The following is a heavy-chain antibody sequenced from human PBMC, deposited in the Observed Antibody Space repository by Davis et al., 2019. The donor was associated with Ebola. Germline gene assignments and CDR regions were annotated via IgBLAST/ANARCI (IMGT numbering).Heavy chain of an antibody. CDR1: GFTFTSSA. J-gene: IGHJ4*02. Sequence: SVKVSCKASGFTFTSSAMQWVRQARGQRLEWIGWIVVGSGNTNYAQKFQERVTITRDMSTSTAYMELSSLRFEDTAVYYCAAPNYYDSSGYYAFDYWGQGTLVTVSS. CDR3: AAPNYYDSSGYYAFDY. CDR2: IVVGSGNT. V-gene: IGHV1-58*02. D-gene: IGHD3-22*01.